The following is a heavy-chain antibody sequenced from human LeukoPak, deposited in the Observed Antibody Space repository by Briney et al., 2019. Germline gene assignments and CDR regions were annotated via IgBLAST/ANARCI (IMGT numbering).Heavy chain of an antibody. Sequence: VGSLRLSCAASGFTFSSYAMSWVRQAPGKGLEWVSVISASDSSTYYADSVKGRFSISRDNSKNTLYLQMNSLKAEDTAIYYCAKLANAGSYFYYWGQGTLVTVSS. V-gene: IGHV3-23*01. CDR1: GFTFSSYA. D-gene: IGHD1-26*01. J-gene: IGHJ4*02. CDR2: ISASDSST. CDR3: AKLANAGSYFYY.